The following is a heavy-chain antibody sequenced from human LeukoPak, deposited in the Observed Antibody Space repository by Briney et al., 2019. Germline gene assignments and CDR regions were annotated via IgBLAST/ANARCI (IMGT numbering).Heavy chain of an antibody. V-gene: IGHV4-4*07. CDR2: IYTSGST. CDR3: ARTYCRGGSCHFDY. J-gene: IGHJ4*02. Sequence: SETLSLTCTVSGGSISSYYWGWIRQPAGKGLEWIGRIYTSGSTNYNPSLKSRVTMSVDTSKNQISLKLSSVTAADTAVYYCARTYCRGGSCHFDYWGQGTLVTVSS. CDR1: GGSISSYY. D-gene: IGHD2-15*01.